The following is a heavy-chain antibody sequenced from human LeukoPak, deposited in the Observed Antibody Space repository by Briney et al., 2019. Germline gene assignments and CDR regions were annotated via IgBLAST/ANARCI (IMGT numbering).Heavy chain of an antibody. Sequence: ASVKVSCKASGYPFTSYYMHWVRQAPGQGLGWMGVINPSGGSTSYAQKFQGRVTMTRDTSTSTVYMELSSLRSEDTAVYYCARSYGDFDYWGQGTLVTVSS. CDR1: GYPFTSYY. V-gene: IGHV1-46*01. J-gene: IGHJ4*02. CDR3: ARSYGDFDY. D-gene: IGHD4-17*01. CDR2: INPSGGST.